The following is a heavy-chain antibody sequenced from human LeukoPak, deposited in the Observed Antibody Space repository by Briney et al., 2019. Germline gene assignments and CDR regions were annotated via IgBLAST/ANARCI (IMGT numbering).Heavy chain of an antibody. V-gene: IGHV1-69*13. CDR1: GGTFSSYA. CDR2: IIPIFGTA. CDR3: ARSLVTVYCSGGSCYFDY. Sequence: ASVKVSCKASGGTFSSYAISWVRQAPGQGLEWMGGIIPIFGTANYAQKFQGRVTITADESTSTAYMELSSLRSEDTAVYYCARSLVTVYCSGGSCYFDYWGQGTLVTVSS. J-gene: IGHJ4*02. D-gene: IGHD2-15*01.